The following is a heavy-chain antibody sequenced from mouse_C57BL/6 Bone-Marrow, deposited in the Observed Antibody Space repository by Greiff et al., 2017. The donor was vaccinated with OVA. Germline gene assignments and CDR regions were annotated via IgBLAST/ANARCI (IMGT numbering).Heavy chain of an antibody. CDR1: GYTFTDYE. CDR2: IDPETGGT. V-gene: IGHV1-15*01. Sequence: QVQLKESGAELVRPGASVTLSCKASGYTFTDYEMHWVKQTPVHGLEWIGAIDPETGGTAYNQKFKGKAILTADKSSSTAYVELRSLTSEDSAVYYCTRGYSNYYAMDYWGQGTSVTFSS. J-gene: IGHJ4*01. D-gene: IGHD2-5*01. CDR3: TRGYSNYYAMDY.